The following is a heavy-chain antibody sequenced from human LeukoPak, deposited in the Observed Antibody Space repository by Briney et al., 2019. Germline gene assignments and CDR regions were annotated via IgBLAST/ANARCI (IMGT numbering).Heavy chain of an antibody. CDR1: GGSISSGDYY. Sequence: PSETLSLTCTVSGGSISSGDYYWSWIRQPPGKGLEWIGYIYYSGSTNYNPSLRSRVTISVDTSKNQFSLKLSSVTAADTAVYYCAAQGYDGFYNGMDVWGQGTTVTVSS. V-gene: IGHV4-61*08. CDR2: IYYSGST. D-gene: IGHD3-22*01. CDR3: AAQGYDGFYNGMDV. J-gene: IGHJ6*02.